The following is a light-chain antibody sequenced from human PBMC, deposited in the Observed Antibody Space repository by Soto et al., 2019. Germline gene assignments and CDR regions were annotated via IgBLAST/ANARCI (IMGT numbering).Light chain of an antibody. CDR1: SSNIGSNY. CDR2: RNN. J-gene: IGLJ2*01. Sequence: QSVLTQPPSASGTPGQRVTISCSGSSSNIGSNYVYWYQQLPGTAPKLLIYRNNQRPSGVSDRFSGSKSGTSASLAISGLRSEDEADYSCSAWDDSLSVVVFGGGTKLTVL. CDR3: SAWDDSLSVVV. V-gene: IGLV1-47*01.